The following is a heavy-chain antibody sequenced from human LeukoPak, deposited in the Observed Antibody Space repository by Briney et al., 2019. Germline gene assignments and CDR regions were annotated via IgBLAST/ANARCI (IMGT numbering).Heavy chain of an antibody. CDR3: ARGVGTGPIDY. CDR2: FYHSGST. CDR1: AYSINIGYY. J-gene: IGHJ4*02. Sequence: SETLSLTCAVSAYSINIGYYWGWIRQPPGKGLECIVSFYHSGSTYYNSSLKSRVTLSVDTSKNQFSLEMSSVTAADTAMYYCARGVGTGPIDYWGQGTLVTVSS. D-gene: IGHD1/OR15-1a*01. V-gene: IGHV4-38-2*01.